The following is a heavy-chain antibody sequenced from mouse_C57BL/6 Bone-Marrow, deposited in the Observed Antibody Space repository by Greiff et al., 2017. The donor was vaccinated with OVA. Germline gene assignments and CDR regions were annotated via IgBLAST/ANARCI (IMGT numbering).Heavy chain of an antibody. CDR1: GFNIKDYY. J-gene: IGHJ4*01. CDR3: ARGGYDEGGYYAMDY. D-gene: IGHD2-2*01. V-gene: IGHV14-2*01. CDR2: IDPEDGET. Sequence: EVKLVESGAELVKPGASVKLSCTASGFNIKDYYMHWVKQRTEPGLEWIGRIDPEDGETKYAPTFQGKATITADTSSNTAYLQLSSLTSEDTAVYYCARGGYDEGGYYAMDYWGQGTSVTVSS.